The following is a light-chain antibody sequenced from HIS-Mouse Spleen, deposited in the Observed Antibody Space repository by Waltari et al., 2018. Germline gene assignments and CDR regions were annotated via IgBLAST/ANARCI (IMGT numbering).Light chain of an antibody. CDR3: MQALQTPFT. V-gene: IGKV2-28*01. Sequence: DIVMTQSPLSLPVTPGEPASISCRSSQSLLHSNGYNYLDWYLQKPGQSPQLLIDLGSNRASGVPDRFSGSGSGTDFTLKISRVEAEDVEVYYCMQALQTPFTFGPGTKVDIK. J-gene: IGKJ3*01. CDR2: LGS. CDR1: QSLLHSNGYNY.